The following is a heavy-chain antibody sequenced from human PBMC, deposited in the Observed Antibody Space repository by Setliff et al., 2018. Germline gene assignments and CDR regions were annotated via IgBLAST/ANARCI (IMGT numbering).Heavy chain of an antibody. J-gene: IGHJ4*02. D-gene: IGHD2-2*01. CDR1: GYAFGSSG. Sequence: VKVSCKASGYAFGSSGISWVRQAPGQGLEWMGWISAYNGYIVYAQKFQGRVTMTTDTSTTTAFMEVRSLRSDDTAVYYCARDRKEIVVKPPAASLDYWGQGTQVTVSS. V-gene: IGHV1-18*01. CDR2: ISAYNGYI. CDR3: ARDRKEIVVKPPAASLDY.